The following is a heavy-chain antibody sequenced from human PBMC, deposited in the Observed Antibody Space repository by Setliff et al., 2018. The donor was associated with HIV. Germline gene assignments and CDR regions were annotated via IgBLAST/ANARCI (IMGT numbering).Heavy chain of an antibody. Sequence: PSETLSLTCTVSGGSISSGGYYWSWIRQHPGKGLEWIGSIYHSGSTYYNPSLKSRVTISVDTSKNQFFLKLSSVTAADTAVYYCARRRGDVVVPAAIDYYYGMDVWGQGTTVTVSS. V-gene: IGHV4-39*07. CDR3: ARRRGDVVVPAAIDYYYGMDV. CDR1: GGSISSGGYY. D-gene: IGHD2-2*01. J-gene: IGHJ6*02. CDR2: IYHSGST.